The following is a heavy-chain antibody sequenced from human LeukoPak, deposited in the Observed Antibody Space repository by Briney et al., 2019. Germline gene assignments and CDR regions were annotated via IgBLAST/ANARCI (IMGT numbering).Heavy chain of an antibody. D-gene: IGHD3-10*01. Sequence: GGSLRLSCAASGFTVSSNYMSWVRQAPGKGLEWVSVIYSGGSTYYADSVKGRFTISRDNSKNTLYLQMNSLRAEDTAVYYCASGDHLYYFDYWGQGTLVTASS. J-gene: IGHJ4*02. CDR3: ASGDHLYYFDY. CDR1: GFTVSSNY. V-gene: IGHV3-66*01. CDR2: IYSGGST.